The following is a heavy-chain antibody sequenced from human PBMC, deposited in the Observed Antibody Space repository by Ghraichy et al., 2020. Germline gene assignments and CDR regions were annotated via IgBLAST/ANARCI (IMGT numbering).Heavy chain of an antibody. D-gene: IGHD3-3*01. CDR2: IYYSGST. Sequence: SETLSLTCTVSGGSISSSSYYWGWIRQPQGKGLEWIGSIYYSGSTYYNPSLKSRVTISVDTSKNQFSLKLSSVTAADTAVYYCARARDFWSGGYFDYWGQGTLVTVSS. V-gene: IGHV4-39*01. J-gene: IGHJ4*02. CDR1: GGSISSSSYY. CDR3: ARARDFWSGGYFDY.